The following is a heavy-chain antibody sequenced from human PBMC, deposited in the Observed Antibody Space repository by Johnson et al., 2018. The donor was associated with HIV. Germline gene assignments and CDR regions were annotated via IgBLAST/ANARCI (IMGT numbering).Heavy chain of an antibody. CDR3: AIMSAPEDADAFDF. V-gene: IGHV3-NL1*01. Sequence: QVQLVESGGGVVQPGRSLRLSCAASGFTFSSYAMHWVRQATGKGLEWVSAIGSGGSTYYADSVKGRFTISRDNSKNTLYLQMNSLRAEDTTVYFCAIMSAPEDADAFDFWGQGTMVTVSS. CDR2: IGSGGST. D-gene: IGHD1-14*01. J-gene: IGHJ3*01. CDR1: GFTFSSYA.